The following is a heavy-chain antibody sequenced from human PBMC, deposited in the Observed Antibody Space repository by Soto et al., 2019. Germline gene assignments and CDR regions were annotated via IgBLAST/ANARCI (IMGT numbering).Heavy chain of an antibody. CDR2: IYWDDDK. J-gene: IGHJ4*02. CDR3: ALKRNLEYSSGWYSAAFGY. CDR1: GFSLSTSGVG. V-gene: IGHV2-5*02. D-gene: IGHD6-19*01. Sequence: QITLKESGPTLVKPTQTLTLTCTFSGFSLSTSGVGVGWIRQPPGKALEWLALIYWDDDKRYSPSLKSRLTITKDTSKNQVVLTMTNMDPVDTATYYCALKRNLEYSSGWYSAAFGYWGQGTLVTVSS.